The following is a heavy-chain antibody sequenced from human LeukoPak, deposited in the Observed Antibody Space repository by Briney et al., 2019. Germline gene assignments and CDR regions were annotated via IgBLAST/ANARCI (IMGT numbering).Heavy chain of an antibody. CDR1: GGSISSYY. Sequence: PSETLSLTCTVSGGSISSYYWSWIRHPPAKGLEWIVYIYYSGSTNYNPSLKSPVTISVDTSRNQFSLKLSSVTAADTAVYYCARVDTAMVLDYWGQGTLVTVSS. V-gene: IGHV4-59*01. D-gene: IGHD5-18*01. CDR3: ARVDTAMVLDY. J-gene: IGHJ4*02. CDR2: IYYSGST.